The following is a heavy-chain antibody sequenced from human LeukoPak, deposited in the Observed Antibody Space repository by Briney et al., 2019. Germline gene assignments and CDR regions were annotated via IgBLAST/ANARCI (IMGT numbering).Heavy chain of an antibody. Sequence: GGSLRLSCAASGFTFSWMHWVRQAPGKGLVWVSRINSDGSSTSYADSVKGRFTISRDNARNTLCLQMNSLRAEDTAVYYCARDQEHAMTTVTTGDYWGQGTLVTVSS. D-gene: IGHD4-17*01. J-gene: IGHJ4*02. CDR3: ARDQEHAMTTVTTGDY. CDR1: GFTFSW. V-gene: IGHV3-74*01. CDR2: INSDGSST.